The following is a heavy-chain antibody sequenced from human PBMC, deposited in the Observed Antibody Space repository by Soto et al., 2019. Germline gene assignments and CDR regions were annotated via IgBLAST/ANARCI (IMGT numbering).Heavy chain of an antibody. CDR2: ISYSGTT. V-gene: IGHV4-39*02. CDR1: SGSISSSDYY. J-gene: IGHJ5*02. CDR3: ASEYSSSSWFDP. Sequence: TSETLSLTCSVSSGSISSSDYYWSLIRQTPGKGLEWIGSISYSGTTYSNPSLKSRLTMSLDTSKNHFSLKLTSVTAADTAVYYCASEYSSSSWFDPWGQGALVTVSS. D-gene: IGHD6-6*01.